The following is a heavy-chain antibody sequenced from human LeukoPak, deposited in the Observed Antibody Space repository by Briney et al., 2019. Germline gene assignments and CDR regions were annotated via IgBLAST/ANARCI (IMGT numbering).Heavy chain of an antibody. CDR1: GVSISSYY. D-gene: IGHD5-18*01. V-gene: IGHV4-4*07. J-gene: IGHJ3*02. CDR2: VYSRGTT. CDR3: ARAVRHSYGLDAFDI. Sequence: SETLSLTCTVSGVSISSYYWSWIRQSAGKGLEWIGRVYSRGTTNYNTSLKSRVTMSVDTSKNQFSLKVSSVTAADTAVYYCARAVRHSYGLDAFDIWGQGTMVTVSS.